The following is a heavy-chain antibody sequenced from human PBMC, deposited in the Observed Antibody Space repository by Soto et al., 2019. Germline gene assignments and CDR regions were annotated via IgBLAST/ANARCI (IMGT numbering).Heavy chain of an antibody. J-gene: IGHJ6*02. CDR3: ARDEMVVATGSRTWHYYYGMDV. V-gene: IGHV1-69*12. CDR1: GGTFSTYA. D-gene: IGHD2-15*01. CDR2: IIPIFGTA. Sequence: QVQLVQSGAEVKKPGSSVKVSCKSSGGTFSTYAISWVRQAPGQGLEWMGGIIPIFGTANYAQKFQGRVTITADESTTTAYMEVISLRSEGTAVYYCARDEMVVATGSRTWHYYYGMDVWGQGTTVTVSS.